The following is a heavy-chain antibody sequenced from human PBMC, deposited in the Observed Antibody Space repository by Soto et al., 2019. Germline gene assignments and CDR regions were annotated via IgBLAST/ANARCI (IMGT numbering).Heavy chain of an antibody. J-gene: IGHJ5*02. CDR1: GFSFSSYT. V-gene: IGHV3-23*01. Sequence: GSLRLSCAASGFSFSSYTMAWVRQAPGKGLEWVSSISGSGGSTSYADSVQGRFTISRDNSKNTLYLQMNSLRAEDTAVYYCAKKVFGVVISQDNWFDPWGQGTLVTVSS. CDR3: AKKVFGVVISQDNWFDP. CDR2: ISGSGGST. D-gene: IGHD3-3*01.